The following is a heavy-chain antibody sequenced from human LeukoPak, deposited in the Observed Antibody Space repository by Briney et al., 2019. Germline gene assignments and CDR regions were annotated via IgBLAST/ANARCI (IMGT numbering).Heavy chain of an antibody. CDR3: AKNGAVAGTCDY. J-gene: IGHJ4*02. D-gene: IGHD6-19*01. V-gene: IGHV3-11*04. Sequence: GGSLRLSCAASGFTFSDYYMSWIRQAPGRGLEWVSYISSSSSAIYYADSVKGRFTISRDNAKKSLYLQMNSLREEDTAVYYCAKNGAVAGTCDYWGQGILVTVSS. CDR1: GFTFSDYY. CDR2: ISSSSSAI.